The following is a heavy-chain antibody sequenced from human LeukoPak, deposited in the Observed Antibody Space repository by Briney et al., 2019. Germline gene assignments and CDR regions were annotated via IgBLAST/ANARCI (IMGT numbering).Heavy chain of an antibody. D-gene: IGHD3-10*01. CDR3: ARDSTYYYDSGSSGPHYFDN. V-gene: IGHV3-30*01. CDR2: ISSGGTYE. CDR1: GFTFSNYA. Sequence: GGSLTLSCPASGFTFSNYAMHWVRQAAGKGLEWVSLISSGGTYEYYADSVKGRFSISRDNSKNTLYLQLNSMRAEDTAVYYCARDSTYYYDSGSSGPHYFDNWGQGTLVTVSS. J-gene: IGHJ4*02.